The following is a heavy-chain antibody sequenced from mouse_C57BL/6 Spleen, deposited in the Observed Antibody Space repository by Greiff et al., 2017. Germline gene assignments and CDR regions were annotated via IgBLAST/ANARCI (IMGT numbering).Heavy chain of an antibody. V-gene: IGHV5-6*01. CDR2: ISSGGSYT. CDR1: GFTFSSYG. CDR3: ASYDYDAMDY. J-gene: IGHJ4*01. Sequence: EVMLVESGGDLVKPGGSLKLSCAASGFTFSSYGMSWVRQTPDKRLEWVATISSGGSYTYYPDSVKGRFTISRDNAKNTLYLQMSSLKSEDTAMYYCASYDYDAMDYWGQGTSVTVSS.